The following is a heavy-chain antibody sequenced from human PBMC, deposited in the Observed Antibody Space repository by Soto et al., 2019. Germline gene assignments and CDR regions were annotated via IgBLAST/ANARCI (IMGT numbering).Heavy chain of an antibody. D-gene: IGHD6-13*01. Sequence: GGSLRLSCAASGFTFSSYAMSWVRQAPGKGLEWVSAISGSGGSTYYADSVKGRFTISRDNSKNTLYLQMNSLRAEDTAVYYCAKAEYSSSWYYSPFDPWGQGTLVTVSS. CDR1: GFTFSSYA. V-gene: IGHV3-23*01. J-gene: IGHJ5*02. CDR3: AKAEYSSSWYYSPFDP. CDR2: ISGSGGST.